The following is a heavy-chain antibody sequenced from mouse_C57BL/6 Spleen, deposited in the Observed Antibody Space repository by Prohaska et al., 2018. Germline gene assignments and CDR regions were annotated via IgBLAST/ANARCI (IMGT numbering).Heavy chain of an antibody. CDR2: INSYCSEI. V-gene: IGHV11-2*01. Sequence: VQLLETGGGFVQPGGSRGLSCEGSGFTFSGFWMSWVRQTPGKTLEWIGDINSYCSEINYAPSIKDRFTIFRDNEKSTLYLQMSNVRSEDTATYFCMRYGSYWYFDVWGTGTTVTVSS. CDR3: MRYGSYWYFDV. J-gene: IGHJ1*03. D-gene: IGHD1-1*02. CDR1: GFTFSGFW.